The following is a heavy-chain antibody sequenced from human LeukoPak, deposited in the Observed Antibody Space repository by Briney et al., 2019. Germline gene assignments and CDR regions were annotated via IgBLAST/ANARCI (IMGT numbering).Heavy chain of an antibody. J-gene: IGHJ6*04. CDR1: GGSISYYY. D-gene: IGHD6-13*01. CDR3: ARDSRSSSWPFYYGIDV. CDR2: ISNSGSI. V-gene: IGHV4-59*01. Sequence: KPSETLSLTCTVSGGSISYYYWSWIRQPPGKGLEWIGYISNSGSINCNPSLKSRVTISLDTSKTQFSLRLSSVTAADTAVYYCARDSRSSSWPFYYGIDVWGKGTTVTASS.